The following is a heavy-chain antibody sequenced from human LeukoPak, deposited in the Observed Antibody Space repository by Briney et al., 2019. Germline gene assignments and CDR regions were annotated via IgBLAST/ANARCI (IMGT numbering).Heavy chain of an antibody. CDR1: GFTFSDYY. J-gene: IGHJ4*02. D-gene: IGHD1-7*01. CDR3: AKMGPTGTFYFDY. Sequence: PGGSLRLSCAASGFTFSDYYMTWVRQAPGKGLEWVSTISGSGGGTYYADSMKGRFTISRDNSKNTLYLQMNSLRAEDTAVYYCAKMGPTGTFYFDYWGQGTLVTVSS. V-gene: IGHV3-23*01. CDR2: ISGSGGGT.